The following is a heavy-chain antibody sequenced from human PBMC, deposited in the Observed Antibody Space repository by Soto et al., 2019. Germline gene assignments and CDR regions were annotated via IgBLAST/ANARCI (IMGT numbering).Heavy chain of an antibody. CDR2: IRSKANSYAT. J-gene: IGHJ6*02. D-gene: IGHD2-2*01. CDR3: TTRVDCSSTSCQRSRDYYYGMDV. V-gene: IGHV3-73*01. Sequence: GSLRLSCAASGFTFSGSAMHWVRQASGKGLEWVGRIRSKANSYATAYAASVKGRFTISRDDSKNTAYLQMNSLKTEDTAVYYCTTRVDCSSTSCQRSRDYYYGMDVWGQGTTVTVSS. CDR1: GFTFSGSA.